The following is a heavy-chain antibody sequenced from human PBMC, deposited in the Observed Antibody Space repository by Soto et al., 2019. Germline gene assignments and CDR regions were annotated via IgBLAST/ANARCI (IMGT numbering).Heavy chain of an antibody. CDR3: AISGPIWFGETDNYFYY. J-gene: IGHJ4*02. V-gene: IGHV1-3*01. Sequence: ASVKVSCKASGYTFTSYAMHWVRQAPGQRLEWMGWINAGNGNTKYSQKFQGRVTITRDTSASTAYMELSSLRSEDTAVYYCAISGPIWFGETDNYFYYWGQGTLVTVSS. CDR2: INAGNGNT. D-gene: IGHD3-10*01. CDR1: GYTFTSYA.